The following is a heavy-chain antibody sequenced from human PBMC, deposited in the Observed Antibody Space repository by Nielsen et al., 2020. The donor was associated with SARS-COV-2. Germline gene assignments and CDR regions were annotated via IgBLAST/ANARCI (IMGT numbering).Heavy chain of an antibody. J-gene: IGHJ4*02. CDR3: ASRTGGIDY. V-gene: IGHV3-21*01. Sequence: GESLKISCAASGFTFSSYSMNWVRQAPGKGLESVSSISSSSSYIYYADSVKGRFTISRDNAKNSLYLQMNSLRAEDTAVYYCASRTGGIDYWGQGTLATVSS. CDR1: GFTFSSYS. D-gene: IGHD3-16*01. CDR2: ISSSSSYI.